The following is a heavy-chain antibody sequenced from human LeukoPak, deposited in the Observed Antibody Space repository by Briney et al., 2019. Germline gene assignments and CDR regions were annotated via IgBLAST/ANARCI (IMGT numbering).Heavy chain of an antibody. CDR2: MNPNSGNT. V-gene: IGHV1-8*01. J-gene: IGHJ5*02. Sequence: GASVRVSCKASGYTFTSYDIKWVRQAPGQGLEWMGWMNPNSGNTDYAQKLQGRVTMTRNTAISTAYMELSSLRSEHTAVYYCARGRTTVTARYWFDPWGQGTLVTVSS. CDR1: GYTFTSYD. CDR3: ARGRTTVTARYWFDP. D-gene: IGHD1-1*01.